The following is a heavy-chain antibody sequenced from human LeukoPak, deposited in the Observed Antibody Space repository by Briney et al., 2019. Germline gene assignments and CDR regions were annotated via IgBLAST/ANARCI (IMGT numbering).Heavy chain of an antibody. J-gene: IGHJ4*02. D-gene: IGHD3-16*01. V-gene: IGHV4-59*13. CDR1: GGSISSFY. CDR3: ARLLPGLRRTYYFDY. CDR2: IYKSGIT. Sequence: SSETLSLTCTVSGGSISSFYWTWIRQPPGKGLEWIGYIYKSGITNYNPSLKSRVTISVDTSKSQFSLNLSSVTAADTAVYYCARLLPGLRRTYYFDYWGQGTLVTVSS.